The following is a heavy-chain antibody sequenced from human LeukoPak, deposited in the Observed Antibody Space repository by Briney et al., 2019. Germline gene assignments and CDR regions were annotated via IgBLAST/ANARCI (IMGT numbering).Heavy chain of an antibody. V-gene: IGHV1-18*01. CDR1: GYTFTSYD. D-gene: IGHD3-22*01. CDR2: ISADNGNT. Sequence: GASAKVSCKASGYTFTSYDISWVRQAPGQGLEWMGWISADNGNTNYVQKFQGRVTMTTDTSTSTAYMEPRSLRFDDTAVYYCARVHGYYYDYWGQGTLVTVSS. CDR3: ARVHGYYYDY. J-gene: IGHJ4*02.